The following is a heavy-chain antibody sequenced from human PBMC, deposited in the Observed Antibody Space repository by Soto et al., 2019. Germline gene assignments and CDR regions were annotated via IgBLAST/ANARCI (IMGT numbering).Heavy chain of an antibody. J-gene: IGHJ4*02. CDR3: ARAGDRGWSLDF. CDR2: IGSSGSTI. Sequence: QVYLVESGGGLVKPGGSLRLSCEASVFTFSDYYMTWIRQAPGKGLEWVAHIGSSGSTINHADSVKGRFTISRDNAKNSLYLQMNSLRDDDPAVYYCARAGDRGWSLDFWGQGNLVTVSS. V-gene: IGHV3-11*01. D-gene: IGHD6-19*01. CDR1: VFTFSDYY.